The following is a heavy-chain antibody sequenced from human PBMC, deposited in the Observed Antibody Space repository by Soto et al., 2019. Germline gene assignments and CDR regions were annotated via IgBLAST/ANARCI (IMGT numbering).Heavy chain of an antibody. CDR2: VDPDSGGA. J-gene: IGHJ6*02. CDR1: GYTFTAYY. V-gene: IGHV1-2*02. Sequence: QVQLVQSGAEVKKPGASVKVSCKASGYTFTAYYMHWVRQAPGQGLEWMGWVDPDSGGANYAQKHQGRVTMTTDTSTSTAYMELRSVRSDGTAVYYCARDPRLNLTVAGAPPYYSYGMDVWGQGTTVTVSS. D-gene: IGHD6-19*01. CDR3: ARDPRLNLTVAGAPPYYSYGMDV.